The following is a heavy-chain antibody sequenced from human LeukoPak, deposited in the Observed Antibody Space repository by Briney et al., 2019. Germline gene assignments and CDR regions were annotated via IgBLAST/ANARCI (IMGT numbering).Heavy chain of an antibody. D-gene: IGHD3-16*02. V-gene: IGHV1-46*01. CDR2: INPSGGST. CDR1: GYTFTSYY. J-gene: IGHJ4*02. CDR3: AREEIMITFGGVIDHN. Sequence: ASVKVSCKASGYTFTSYYMRWVRQAPGQGLEWMGIINPSGGSTSYAQKFQGRVTMTRDMSTSTVYMELSSLRSEDTAVYYCAREEIMITFGGVIDHNWGQGTLVTVSS.